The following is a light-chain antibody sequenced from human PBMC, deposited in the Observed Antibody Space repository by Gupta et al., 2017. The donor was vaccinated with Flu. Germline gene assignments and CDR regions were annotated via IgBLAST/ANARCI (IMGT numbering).Light chain of an antibody. CDR2: EAY. J-gene: IGLJ2*01. Sequence: SALTLPASVSGSPGQSITISCTGSSSDIGGFNLVSWYQLHPDKTHRLLVFEAYKRPSGIANRFSDSESGNTASLTISGHQAEDDGDYYCYSYAGSSTLIFGGGTKLTVL. CDR3: YSYAGSSTLI. V-gene: IGLV2-23*01. CDR1: SSDIGGFNL.